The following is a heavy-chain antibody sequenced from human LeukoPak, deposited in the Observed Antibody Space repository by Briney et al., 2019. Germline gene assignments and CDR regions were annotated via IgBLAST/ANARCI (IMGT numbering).Heavy chain of an antibody. CDR2: ISTGGSDI. Sequence: GESLRLSCAPSGFTLSTYAMNWVRQAPGKGLEWVSSISTGGSDIHYADSVKGRFTISRDNAKNSLYLQMNSLRVEDTAVYYCAKVGITGSTRYFDNWGQGTLVTVSS. V-gene: IGHV3-21*04. CDR1: GFTLSTYA. CDR3: AKVGITGSTRYFDN. D-gene: IGHD1-14*01. J-gene: IGHJ4*02.